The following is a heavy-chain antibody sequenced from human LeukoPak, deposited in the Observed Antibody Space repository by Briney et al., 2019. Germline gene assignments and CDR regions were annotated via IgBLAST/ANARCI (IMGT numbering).Heavy chain of an antibody. CDR3: ARGSSDILTGPTDY. CDR1: GFTFSSYA. D-gene: IGHD3-9*01. Sequence: GRSLRLSCAASGFTFSSYAMHWVRQAPGKGLEWAAVISYDGSNKYYADSVKGRFTISRDNSKNTLYLQMNSLRAEDTAVYFCARGSSDILTGPTDYWGQGTLVTVSS. J-gene: IGHJ4*02. V-gene: IGHV3-30-3*01. CDR2: ISYDGSNK.